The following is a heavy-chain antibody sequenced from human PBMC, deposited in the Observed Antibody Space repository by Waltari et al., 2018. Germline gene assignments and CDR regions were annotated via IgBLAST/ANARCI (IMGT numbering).Heavy chain of an antibody. J-gene: IGHJ4*02. Sequence: QVQLVESGGGVVQPGRSLRLSCAASGFTFSSYGMHWVRQAPGKGLEWVAVIGYDGSNKYYADSVKGRFTISRDKSKNTLYLQMNSLRAEDTAVYYCAKDSSASSSWNWGQGTLVTVSS. CDR2: IGYDGSNK. V-gene: IGHV3-33*03. CDR1: GFTFSSYG. CDR3: AKDSSASSSWN. D-gene: IGHD6-13*01.